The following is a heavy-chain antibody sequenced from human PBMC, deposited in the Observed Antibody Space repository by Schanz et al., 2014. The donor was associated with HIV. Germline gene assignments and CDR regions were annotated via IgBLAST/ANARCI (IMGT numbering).Heavy chain of an antibody. D-gene: IGHD1-26*01. CDR2: MSWNRGRI. CDR1: GFAFDDFA. J-gene: IGHJ6*02. CDR3: AKGIMGATEYYYGMDV. Sequence: EVPLVESGGGVVEPGRSLRLSCVASGFAFDDFAMHWVRQAPGKGLEWVSGMSWNRGRIGYADSVKGRFSISRDNAKNSLYLQMNSPGVEDTALYYCAKGIMGATEYYYGMDVWGQGTTVTV. V-gene: IGHV3-9*01.